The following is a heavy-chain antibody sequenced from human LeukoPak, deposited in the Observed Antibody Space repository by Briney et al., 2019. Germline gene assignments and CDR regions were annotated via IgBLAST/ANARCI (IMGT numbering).Heavy chain of an antibody. CDR3: ARGPSGSDY. Sequence: ASVKVSCKVSGYTFTGYYLHWVRQAPGQGLEWMGRINPSSGGTNYAQKFQGGVTMTRDTSINTAYLDLSNLRSDDTAVYYCARGPSGSDYWGQGTLVIVSS. D-gene: IGHD3-10*01. V-gene: IGHV1-2*06. J-gene: IGHJ4*02. CDR2: INPSSGGT. CDR1: GYTFTGYY.